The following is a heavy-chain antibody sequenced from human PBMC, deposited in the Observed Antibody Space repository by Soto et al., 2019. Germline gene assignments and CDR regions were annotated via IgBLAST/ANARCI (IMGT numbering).Heavy chain of an antibody. CDR3: ARALSSSGYYFAFDI. D-gene: IGHD3-22*01. J-gene: IGHJ3*02. V-gene: IGHV3-13*01. CDR1: GFTFSSYD. Sequence: GGSLRLSCAASGFTFSSYDMHWVRQATGKGLEWVSAIGTAGDTYYPGSVKGRFTISRENAKNSLYLQMNSLRAGDTAVYYCARALSSSGYYFAFDICGQGTMVTVSS. CDR2: IGTAGDT.